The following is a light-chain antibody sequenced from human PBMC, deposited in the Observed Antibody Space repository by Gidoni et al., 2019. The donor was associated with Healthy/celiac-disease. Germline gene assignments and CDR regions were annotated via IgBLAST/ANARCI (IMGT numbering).Light chain of an antibody. CDR3: QKYNSAPST. Sequence: EIQMTQSPSSLSASVGDRVTITCRASQGISNYLSWYQQKPGKVPKLLIYAASTLQSGVPSRFSGSGSGTDFTLTISSLHPEDVATYYCQKYNSAPSTFXQXTKVEIK. CDR1: QGISNY. CDR2: AAS. J-gene: IGKJ1*01. V-gene: IGKV1-27*01.